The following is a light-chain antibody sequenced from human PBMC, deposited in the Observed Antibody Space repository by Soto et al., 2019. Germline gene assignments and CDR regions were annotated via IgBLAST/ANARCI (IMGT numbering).Light chain of an antibody. CDR2: GAS. V-gene: IGKV3-20*01. J-gene: IGKJ1*01. CDR1: QSVGSSH. Sequence: EIVSTQSPGTLSLSPGERATLSCRASQSVGSSHLAWYQQKPGQAPRLLIYGASSRATGIPDRFSGSGSGTDFTLTISRLEPEDFAVYYCQQYGSSPWTFGQGTKVDIK. CDR3: QQYGSSPWT.